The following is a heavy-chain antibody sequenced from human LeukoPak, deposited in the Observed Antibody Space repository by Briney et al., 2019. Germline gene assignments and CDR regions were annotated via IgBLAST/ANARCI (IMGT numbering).Heavy chain of an antibody. CDR1: GFTFSSYA. V-gene: IGHV3-33*08. D-gene: IGHD3-22*01. CDR2: IWYDGSNK. J-gene: IGHJ4*02. CDR3: ARDDNYYDSSGYPRL. Sequence: GGSLRLSCAASGFTFSSYAMSWVRQAPGKGLEWVAVIWYDGSNKYYADSVKGRLTISRDNSKNTLYLQMNSLRAEDTAVYYCARDDNYYDSSGYPRLWGQGTLVTVSS.